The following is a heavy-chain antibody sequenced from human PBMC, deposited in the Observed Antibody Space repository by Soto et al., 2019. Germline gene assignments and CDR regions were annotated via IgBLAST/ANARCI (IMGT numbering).Heavy chain of an antibody. V-gene: IGHV3-30*18. J-gene: IGHJ6*02. CDR2: ISYDGSNK. Sequence: PGGSLRLSCAASGFTFSSYGMHWVRQAPGKGLEWVAVISYDGSNKYYADSVKGRFTISRDNSKNTLYLQMNSLRAEDTAVYYCAKGRLRYFDWLLSHPYYYYYGMDVWGQGTTVTVS. D-gene: IGHD3-9*01. CDR1: GFTFSSYG. CDR3: AKGRLRYFDWLLSHPYYYYYGMDV.